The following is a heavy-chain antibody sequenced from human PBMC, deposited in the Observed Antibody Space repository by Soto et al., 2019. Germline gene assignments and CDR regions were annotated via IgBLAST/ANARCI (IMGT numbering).Heavy chain of an antibody. CDR2: IDPSDSYT. D-gene: IGHD2-8*02. Sequence: PGESLKISCKGSGYSFTTYWISWVRQMPGKGLEWMGRIDPSDSYTDYSPSFQGHVSISVDKSISTAYLQLSGLKASDTAMYYCARLPNPAWCIIFWGQGTLVTVFS. V-gene: IGHV5-10-1*01. CDR1: GYSFTTYW. CDR3: ARLPNPAWCIIF. J-gene: IGHJ4*02.